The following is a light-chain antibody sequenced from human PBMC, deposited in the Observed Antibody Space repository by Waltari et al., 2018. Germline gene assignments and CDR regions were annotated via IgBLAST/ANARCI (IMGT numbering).Light chain of an antibody. CDR3: QQYNSYRWT. J-gene: IGKJ1*01. CDR2: KAS. Sequence: DIQMTQSPSTLSASVGDRVTSTCRASQSISSWLAWYQQKPGKAPKILIYKASSLESWVPSRFSGSRSGTEFTLTISSLQPDDFATYYCQQYNSYRWTFGQGTKVEIK. V-gene: IGKV1-5*03. CDR1: QSISSW.